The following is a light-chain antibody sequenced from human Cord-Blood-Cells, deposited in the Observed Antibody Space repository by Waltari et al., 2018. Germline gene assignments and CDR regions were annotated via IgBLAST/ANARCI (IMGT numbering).Light chain of an antibody. V-gene: IGLV2-23*02. CDR2: GVS. J-gene: IGLJ1*01. CDR1: SSDVGRYNL. Sequence: QSALTQPASVSGSPGQSITISCPGTSSDVGRYNLASWYQQHPGKAPKLMIYGVSKRPSGVSNRCSGSKSGNTASLTISGLQAEDEADYYCCSYAGSSTFVFGTGTKVTVL. CDR3: CSYAGSSTFV.